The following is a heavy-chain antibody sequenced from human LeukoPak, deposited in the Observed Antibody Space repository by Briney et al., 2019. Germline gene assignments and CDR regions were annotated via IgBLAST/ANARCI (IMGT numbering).Heavy chain of an antibody. D-gene: IGHD6-19*01. CDR3: ARDSSGWYNWFDP. CDR2: ISSSSGYI. J-gene: IGHJ5*02. V-gene: IGHV3-21*01. CDR1: GFTFSSYT. Sequence: GGSLRLSCAASGFTFSSYTMNWVRQAPGKGLEWVSSISSSSGYIYYADSVKGRFTISRDNAKNSLYLQMNSLRAEDTALYYCARDSSGWYNWFDPWGQGALVTVSS.